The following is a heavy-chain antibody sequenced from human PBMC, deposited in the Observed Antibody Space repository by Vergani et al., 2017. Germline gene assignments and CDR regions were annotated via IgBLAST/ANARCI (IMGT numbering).Heavy chain of an antibody. V-gene: IGHV3-23*03. CDR3: AKDPLGACDI. D-gene: IGHD6-6*01. J-gene: IGHJ3*02. CDR2: IYSGGSST. CDR1: GFTFSSYA. Sequence: EVQLLESGGGLVQPGGSLRLSCAASGFTFSSYAMSWVRQAPGKGLEWVSVIYSGGSSTYYADSVKGRFTISRDNSKNTLYLQMNSLRAEDTAVYYCAKDPLGACDIWGQGTMVTVSS.